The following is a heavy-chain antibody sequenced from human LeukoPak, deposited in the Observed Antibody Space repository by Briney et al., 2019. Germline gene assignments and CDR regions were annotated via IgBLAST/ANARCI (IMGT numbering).Heavy chain of an antibody. Sequence: GASVKVSCKASGYTFTSYYMHWVRQAPGQGLEWMGIINPSGGSTSYAQKFQGRVTMTRDTSTSTVYMELSSLRFEDTAVYYCASTDYGSGDSYGMDVWGQGTTVTVSS. CDR1: GYTFTSYY. CDR2: INPSGGST. D-gene: IGHD4-17*01. V-gene: IGHV1-46*01. J-gene: IGHJ6*02. CDR3: ASTDYGSGDSYGMDV.